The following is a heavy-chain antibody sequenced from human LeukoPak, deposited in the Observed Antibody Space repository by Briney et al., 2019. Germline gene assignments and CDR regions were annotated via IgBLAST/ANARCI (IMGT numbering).Heavy chain of an antibody. D-gene: IGHD3-22*01. J-gene: IGHJ4*02. V-gene: IGHV1-69*13. CDR2: IIPIFGTA. CDR1: GGTFSSYA. Sequence: ASVKVSCKASGGTFSSYAISWVRQAPGQGLEWMGGIIPIFGTANYAQKFQGRVTITADESTSTAYKELSSLRSEDTAVYYCARGGARGLYYYDSSGYYSLDYWGQGTLVTVSS. CDR3: ARGGARGLYYYDSSGYYSLDY.